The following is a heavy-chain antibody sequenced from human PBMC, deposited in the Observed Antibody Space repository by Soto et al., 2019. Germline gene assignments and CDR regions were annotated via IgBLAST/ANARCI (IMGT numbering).Heavy chain of an antibody. D-gene: IGHD4-17*01. Sequence: EVQLLESGGGLIHPGGSLRLSCVASGFRFSDHSMNWVRQAPGKGLEWVSYITSSGDSIYYADSVKGRFTVSRDNAKNSLFLQMISLRDEDTAVYYCARLPKGSRVTSWGQGTLVTVSS. CDR2: ITSSGDSI. CDR3: ARLPKGSRVTS. V-gene: IGHV3-48*02. CDR1: GFRFSDHS. J-gene: IGHJ4*02.